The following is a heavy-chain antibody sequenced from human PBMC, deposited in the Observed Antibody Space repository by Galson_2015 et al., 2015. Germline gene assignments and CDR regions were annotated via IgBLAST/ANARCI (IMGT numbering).Heavy chain of an antibody. CDR2: IWPGDSDT. J-gene: IGHJ4*02. CDR3: ASRGRDSAWYFDY. D-gene: IGHD6-19*01. V-gene: IGHV5-51*01. CDR1: GYSFTSHW. Sequence: QSGAEVKRPGESLKISCKGSGYSFTSHWIAWVRQMPGKGLEWMGIIWPGDSDTRYSPSFQGQVTISADKSISIVYLQWSSLKASDTAMYYCASRGRDSAWYFDYWGQGTLVTVSS.